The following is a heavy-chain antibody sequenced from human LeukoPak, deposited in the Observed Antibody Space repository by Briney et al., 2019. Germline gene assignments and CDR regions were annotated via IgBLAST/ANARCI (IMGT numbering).Heavy chain of an antibody. CDR3: ARAGSITMIHWAFDI. D-gene: IGHD3-22*01. CDR2: INPSGGST. CDR1: GNTFTNYY. V-gene: IGHV1-46*01. Sequence: GSLKVSCKASGNTFTNYYVHWVRQAPGQGLEWMGIINPSGGSTTCAQKFQGRVTMTRDTSASTVYMELSSLRSADTAIYYCARAGSITMIHWAFDIWGQGTVVTVS. J-gene: IGHJ3*02.